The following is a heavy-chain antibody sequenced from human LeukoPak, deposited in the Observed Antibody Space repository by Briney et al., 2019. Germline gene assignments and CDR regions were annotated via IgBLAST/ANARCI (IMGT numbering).Heavy chain of an antibody. J-gene: IGHJ4*02. CDR3: ARDRPLDTAMVS. V-gene: IGHV3-23*01. CDR1: GFTFSSYA. Sequence: GGSLRLSCAASGFTFSSYAMSWVRQAPGKGLEWVSDINGSGGTTYYADSVKGRFTISRDNAKNSLYLQMNSLRAEDTAVYYCARDRPLDTAMVSWGQGTLVTVSS. CDR2: INGSGGTT. D-gene: IGHD5-18*01.